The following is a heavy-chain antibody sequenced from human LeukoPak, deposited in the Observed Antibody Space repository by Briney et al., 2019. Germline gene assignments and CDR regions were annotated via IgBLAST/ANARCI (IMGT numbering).Heavy chain of an antibody. V-gene: IGHV4-39*01. Sequence: SETLSLTCTVSGGSISSSSYDWGWIRQPPGKGLEWIGSIYYSGSTYYNPSLKSRVTISVDTSKNQFSLKLSSVTAADTAVYYCARQYSGSYELDYWGQGTLVTVSS. D-gene: IGHD1-26*01. CDR3: ARQYSGSYELDY. J-gene: IGHJ4*02. CDR1: GGSISSSSYD. CDR2: IYYSGST.